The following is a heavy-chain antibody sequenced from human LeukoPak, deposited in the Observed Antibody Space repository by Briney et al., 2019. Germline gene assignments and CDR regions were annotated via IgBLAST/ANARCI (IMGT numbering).Heavy chain of an antibody. CDR3: ARDIKNRLRSHTRWGNYYYYYGMDV. D-gene: IGHD4-17*01. V-gene: IGHV1-46*01. CDR1: GYTFTSNY. CDR2: INPNNGGT. Sequence: RASVKVSCKASGYTFTSNYLHWVRQAPGQGLEWLGLINPNNGGTSFAQKFQGRVTMTRDTSTSTVYMDLSGLRSEDTAVYYCARDIKNRLRSHTRWGNYYYYYGMDVWGQGTTVTVSS. J-gene: IGHJ6*02.